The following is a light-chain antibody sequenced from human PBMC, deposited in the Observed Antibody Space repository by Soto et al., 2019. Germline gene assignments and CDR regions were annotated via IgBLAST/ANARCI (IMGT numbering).Light chain of an antibody. CDR1: QNIDNW. Sequence: DVQMTQSPSTLFASVGDRVTITCRASQNIDNWLAWYQQKLGKAPKLLIYKASSLETGVPSRFSGSGSGTEFSLTISNLEPDDFATYHCQQYYTNSQASFGQGTKVEIK. V-gene: IGKV1-5*03. CDR3: QQYYTNSQAS. CDR2: KAS. J-gene: IGKJ1*01.